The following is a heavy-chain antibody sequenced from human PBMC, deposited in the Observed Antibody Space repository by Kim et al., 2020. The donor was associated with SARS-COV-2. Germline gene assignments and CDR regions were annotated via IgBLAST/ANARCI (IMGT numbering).Heavy chain of an antibody. CDR1: GGSISSYY. J-gene: IGHJ2*01. V-gene: IGHV4-59*08. CDR2: VYYSGST. CDR3: ARLRNWYFDL. Sequence: SETLSLTCTVSGGSISSYYWSWIRQPPGKGLEWIGYVYYSGSTNYNPTLKSRVTISVDTATNKFTLKLSSVTAADTAVYYCARLRNWYFDLWGRGTLVTVSS.